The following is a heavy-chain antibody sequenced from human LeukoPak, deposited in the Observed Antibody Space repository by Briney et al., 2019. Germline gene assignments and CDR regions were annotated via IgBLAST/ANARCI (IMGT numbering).Heavy chain of an antibody. Sequence: GGSLRLSCAASGFTFSSYDMHWVRQATGKGLEWVSAIGTAGDTYYPGSVKGRFTISRENAKNSLYLQMNSLRAGDTAVYYCARVISGTHGMDVWGQGTTVTVSS. J-gene: IGHJ6*02. CDR1: GFTFSSYD. CDR3: ARVISGTHGMDV. V-gene: IGHV3-13*01. CDR2: IGTAGDT. D-gene: IGHD3-10*01.